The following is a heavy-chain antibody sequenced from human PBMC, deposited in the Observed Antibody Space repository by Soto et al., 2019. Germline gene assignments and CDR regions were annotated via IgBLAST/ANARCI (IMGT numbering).Heavy chain of an antibody. Sequence: SETLSPTFTISGFPLDNFFWSLIRQTPGKGLEWIGYVSQRRTESYMAEGETTGYNPSLDSRATISLDLPKNQFSLTLTSVTAADTAVYYCARDRGGITVSAKPLGEWFDPWGQGSLVNVSS. V-gene: IGHV4-59*01. CDR3: ARDRGGITVSAKPLGEWFDP. CDR2: VSQRRTESYMAEGETT. D-gene: IGHD3-16*01. J-gene: IGHJ5*02. CDR1: GFPLDNFF.